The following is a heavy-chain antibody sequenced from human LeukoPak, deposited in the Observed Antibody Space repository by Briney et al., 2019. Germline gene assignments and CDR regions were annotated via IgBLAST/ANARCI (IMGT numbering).Heavy chain of an antibody. CDR1: DGSFSGYY. Sequence: SETLSLTCAVYDGSFSGYYWSWIRQPPGKGLEWIGEINHSGSTNYNPSLKSRVTISVDTSKNQFSLKLSSVTAADTAVYYCARGRNIAAADTNYFDYWGQGTLVTVSS. V-gene: IGHV4-34*01. CDR3: ARGRNIAAADTNYFDY. D-gene: IGHD6-13*01. CDR2: INHSGST. J-gene: IGHJ4*02.